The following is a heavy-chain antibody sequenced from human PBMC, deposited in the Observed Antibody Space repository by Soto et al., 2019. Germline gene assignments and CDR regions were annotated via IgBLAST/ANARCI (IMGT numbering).Heavy chain of an antibody. D-gene: IGHD1-1*01. CDR3: ARRLTGRTTGDWFDP. CDR2: ISSGGDVL. CDR1: GFVFNDNY. Sequence: VQLVESGGGLVKPGGSLRLSCAASGFVFNDNYMTWIRQAPGKVLEWVSDISSGGDVLNFADSVRGRFTISRDNTNNSLYLQMNKLRAEDTAIYYCARRLTGRTTGDWFDPWGQGTLVTVSS. V-gene: IGHV3-11*01. J-gene: IGHJ5*02.